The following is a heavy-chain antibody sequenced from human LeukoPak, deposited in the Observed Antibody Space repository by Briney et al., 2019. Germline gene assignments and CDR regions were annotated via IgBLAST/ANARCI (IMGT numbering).Heavy chain of an antibody. CDR3: ARPSSGWYGTDY. V-gene: IGHV1-18*04. CDR2: ISAYNGNT. J-gene: IGHJ4*02. Sequence: ASVKASCKASGYTFTSYGISWVRQAPGQGLEWMGWISAYNGNTKYAQKLQGRVTMTTDTSTSTAYMELRSLRSDDTAVYYCARPSSGWYGTDYWGQGTLVTVSS. D-gene: IGHD6-19*01. CDR1: GYTFTSYG.